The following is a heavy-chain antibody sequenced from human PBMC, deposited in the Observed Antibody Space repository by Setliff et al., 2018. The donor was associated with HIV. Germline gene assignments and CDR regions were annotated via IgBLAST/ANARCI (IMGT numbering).Heavy chain of an antibody. Sequence: ASVKVSCKASGYTFIGYYLHWVRQAPGQGLEWMGRINPNNGVTFYGQKFPGRVTMTRDTSIMTAYMELGRLTYDDTAVYYCASFRGTGTTRSLDHFDYWGQGTLVTVS. CDR3: ASFRGTGTTRSLDHFDY. CDR1: GYTFIGYY. J-gene: IGHJ4*02. D-gene: IGHD1-1*01. V-gene: IGHV1-2*06. CDR2: INPNNGVT.